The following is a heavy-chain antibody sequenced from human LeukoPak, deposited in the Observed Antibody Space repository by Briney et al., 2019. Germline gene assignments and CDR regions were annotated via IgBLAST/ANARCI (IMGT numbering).Heavy chain of an antibody. CDR2: FDPEDGET. CDR1: GYTLTELS. J-gene: IGHJ3*02. Sequence: ASVKVSCKVSGYTLTELSMHWVRQAPGKGLEWMGGFDPEDGETIYAQKFQGRVTMTEATSTDTAYMELSSLRSEDTAVYYCATDRPSGGYKIDAFDIWGQGTMVTVSS. V-gene: IGHV1-24*01. D-gene: IGHD3-10*01. CDR3: ATDRPSGGYKIDAFDI.